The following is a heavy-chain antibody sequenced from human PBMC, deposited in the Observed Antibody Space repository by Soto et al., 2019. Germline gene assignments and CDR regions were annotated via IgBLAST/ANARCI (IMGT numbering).Heavy chain of an antibody. CDR2: IYHSGST. CDR3: ARVRYSSRTGRGGSFDP. Sequence: SETLSLTCAVSGGSISSDGYSWSWIRQPPGKGLEWIGYIYHSGSTYYNPSLKSRVTISVDRSKNQFSLKLSSVTAADTAVYYCARVRYSSRTGRGGSFDPWGQGTLVTVSS. CDR1: GGSISSDGYS. D-gene: IGHD6-19*01. J-gene: IGHJ5*02. V-gene: IGHV4-30-2*01.